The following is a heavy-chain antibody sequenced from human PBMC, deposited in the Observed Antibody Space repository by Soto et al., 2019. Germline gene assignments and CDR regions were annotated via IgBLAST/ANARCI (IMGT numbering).Heavy chain of an antibody. V-gene: IGHV4-34*01. CDR1: GGSYSGYY. Sequence: SETLSLTCAVYGGSYSGYYWSWIRQPPGKGLEWIGEINHSGSTNYNPSLKSRVTISVDTSKNQFSLKLSSVTAADTAVYYCATTRYDFWSGYYSSFDPWGQGTLVTVSS. CDR3: ATTRYDFWSGYYSSFDP. CDR2: INHSGST. D-gene: IGHD3-3*01. J-gene: IGHJ5*02.